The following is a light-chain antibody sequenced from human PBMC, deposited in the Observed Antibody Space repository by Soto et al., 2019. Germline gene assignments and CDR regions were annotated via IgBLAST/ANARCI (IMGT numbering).Light chain of an antibody. CDR3: QQYGSSPLT. V-gene: IGKV3-20*01. CDR2: GAS. Sequence: EIVLTQSPGTLSLSPGERATLSCRASQSVISTYLAWYQQKPGQAPRLLIYGASNRATGLPDRFTGSGSGTDFTLTISRLEAEDFAVYYCQQYGSSPLTFGGGTKVEIK. CDR1: QSVISTY. J-gene: IGKJ4*01.